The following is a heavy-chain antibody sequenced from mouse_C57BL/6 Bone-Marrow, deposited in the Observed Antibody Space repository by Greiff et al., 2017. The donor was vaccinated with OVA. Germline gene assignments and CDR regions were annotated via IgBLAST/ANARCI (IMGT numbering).Heavy chain of an antibody. V-gene: IGHV5-16*01. D-gene: IGHD2-1*01. J-gene: IGHJ1*03. CDR1: GFTFSDYY. CDR2: INYDGSST. CDR3: ARDYLHYGNWYFDV. Sequence: EVKLVESEGGLVQPGSSMKLSCTASGFTFSDYYMAWVRQVPEKGLEWVANINYDGSSTYYLDSLKSRFIISRDNAKNILYLQMISLKSEDTATYYCARDYLHYGNWYFDVWGTGTTVTVSS.